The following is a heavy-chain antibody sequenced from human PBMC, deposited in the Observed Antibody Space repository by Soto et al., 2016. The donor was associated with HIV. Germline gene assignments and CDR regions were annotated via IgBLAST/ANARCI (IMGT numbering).Heavy chain of an antibody. CDR1: GFTFSNYS. D-gene: IGHD4-4*01. CDR3: ARDPGEDDYIRWFDF. V-gene: IGHV3-21*01. CDR2: ITSSSTYI. Sequence: EVQLVESGGGLVKPGGSLRLSCAASGFTFSNYSMNWVRQAPGKGLEWVSSITSSSTYIYYADSVKGRFTISRDNAKNSLSLQINSLRAEDTAVYYCARDPGEDDYIRWFDFWGQGTLVTVSS. J-gene: IGHJ5*01.